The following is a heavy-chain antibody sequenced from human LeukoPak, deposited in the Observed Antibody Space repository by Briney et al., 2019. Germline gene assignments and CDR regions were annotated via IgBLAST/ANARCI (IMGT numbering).Heavy chain of an antibody. V-gene: IGHV3-23*01. Sequence: PGGSLRLSCAASGFTVSSNYMSWVRQAPGKGLEWVSTITTSDGNTYYADSVKGRFTVSRDNSKNTLFLQMNSLRAEDTAVYYCEKDGGLWVSAHWGDSWGRGTLVTVSS. D-gene: IGHD7-27*01. J-gene: IGHJ4*02. CDR3: EKDGGLWVSAHWGDS. CDR2: ITTSDGNT. CDR1: GFTVSSNY.